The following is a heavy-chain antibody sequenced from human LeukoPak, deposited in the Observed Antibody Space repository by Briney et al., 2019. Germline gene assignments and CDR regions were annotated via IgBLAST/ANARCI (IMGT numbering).Heavy chain of an antibody. CDR2: INSDGINT. Sequence: PGGSLRLSCAASGFTFSNYWMHWVRQAPGKGLVWVSRINSDGINTSYADSVKGRFTISRDNAKNTLNLQMNSLRAEDTAVYYCARVPMVRGIVTDAFDIWGQGTMVTVSS. CDR3: ARVPMVRGIVTDAFDI. D-gene: IGHD3-10*01. CDR1: GFTFSNYW. J-gene: IGHJ3*02. V-gene: IGHV3-74*01.